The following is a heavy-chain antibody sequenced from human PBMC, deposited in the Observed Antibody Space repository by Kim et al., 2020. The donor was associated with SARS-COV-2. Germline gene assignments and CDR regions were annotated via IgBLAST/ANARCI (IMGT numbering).Heavy chain of an antibody. Sequence: GGSLRLSCAASGFTFSSYSMNWVRQAPGKGLEWVSSISSSSSYIYYADSVKGRFTISRDNAKNSLYLQMNSLRAEDTAVYYCARDLTSLTYGDYEAFDYWGQGTLITVSS. V-gene: IGHV3-21*01. CDR2: ISSSSSYI. D-gene: IGHD4-17*01. J-gene: IGHJ4*02. CDR1: GFTFSSYS. CDR3: ARDLTSLTYGDYEAFDY.